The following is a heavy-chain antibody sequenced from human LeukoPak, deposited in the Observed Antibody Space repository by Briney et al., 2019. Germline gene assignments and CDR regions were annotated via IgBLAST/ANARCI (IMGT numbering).Heavy chain of an antibody. CDR3: ARGGYSGSGSFPDY. V-gene: IGHV1-18*01. J-gene: IGHJ4*02. Sequence: ASVKVSCKASGYSFSSCGINWMRQAPGQGLELMGWISAYNGNTNYAQNLQGRVTMTTDTFTSTAYMDLRSLRSDDTAVYYCARGGYSGSGSFPDYWGQGTLVTVSS. CDR1: GYSFSSCG. D-gene: IGHD3-10*01. CDR2: ISAYNGNT.